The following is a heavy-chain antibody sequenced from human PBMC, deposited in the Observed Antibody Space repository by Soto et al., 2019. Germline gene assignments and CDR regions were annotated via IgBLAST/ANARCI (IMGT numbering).Heavy chain of an antibody. CDR1: GFSLSTSRVG. CDR3: AHRGGDSNFDY. V-gene: IGHV2-5*02. J-gene: IGHJ4*02. D-gene: IGHD4-17*01. CDR2: IYWDDDK. Sequence: QITLKESGPTLVKPTQTLTLTCTFSGFSLSTSRVGVGWIRQPPGKALEWLALIYWDDDKRDSPSLKSRLTTTKDNSKNQVVFTMTNMDPVDTATYYCAHRGGDSNFDYWGQGTLVTVSS.